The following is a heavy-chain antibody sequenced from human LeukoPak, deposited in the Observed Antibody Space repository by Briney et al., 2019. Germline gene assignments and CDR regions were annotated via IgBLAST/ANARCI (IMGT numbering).Heavy chain of an antibody. V-gene: IGHV3-23*01. CDR1: RFTFSNFA. D-gene: IGHD3-3*01. J-gene: IGHJ6*02. Sequence: PGGSLRLSCAASRFTFSNFAMSWVRQAPGKGLEWVSTITASGDHTHYTDSVKGRFTISRDNSKNTLYLQMSSLGAEDTAVYFCAKYYPFWSGSPRYGMDVWGQGTTVTVSS. CDR3: AKYYPFWSGSPRYGMDV. CDR2: ITASGDHT.